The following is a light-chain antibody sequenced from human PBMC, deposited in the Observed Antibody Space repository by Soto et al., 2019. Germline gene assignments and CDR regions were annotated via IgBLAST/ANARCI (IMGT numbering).Light chain of an antibody. V-gene: IGKV3-15*01. CDR3: QQYSNWPLT. CDR2: GAS. CDR1: QSVSSN. Sequence: EIGITQSPATLSVSPGERATLSCRASQSVSSNLAWYQQKPGQAPRLLIFGASTRAAGIPARFSGSGSGTEFTLTISSLQSEDFAVYYCQQYSNWPLTFGGGTKVDIK. J-gene: IGKJ4*01.